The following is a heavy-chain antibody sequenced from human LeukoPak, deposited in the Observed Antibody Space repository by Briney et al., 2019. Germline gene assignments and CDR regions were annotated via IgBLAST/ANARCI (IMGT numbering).Heavy chain of an antibody. D-gene: IGHD3-10*01. CDR1: GYTFTAYY. V-gene: IGHV1-2*02. J-gene: IGHJ4*02. CDR3: ARAYGSGTSYHPDY. Sequence: GASVKVSCKASGYTFTAYYMHWVRQAPGQGLEWTGWINPNSGDTNSSQKLQDRVTLTRDTSISTAYKELSSLTSDDTAVYYCARAYGSGTSYHPDYWGQGTLVTVSS. CDR2: INPNSGDT.